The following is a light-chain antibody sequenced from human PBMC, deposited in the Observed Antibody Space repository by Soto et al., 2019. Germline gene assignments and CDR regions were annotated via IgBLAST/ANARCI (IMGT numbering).Light chain of an antibody. Sequence: QSVLTQPACVSLSDGQSITISCTGSSSDVGSYNHVSWYQQRPGKAPRFMIYEGNKRPSGVSNRFSGSKSGNTAYLTISGLQGDDEADYYCCSYAGGSSYVFGAGTKVTVL. J-gene: IGLJ1*01. V-gene: IGLV2-23*01. CDR3: CSYAGGSSYV. CDR2: EGN. CDR1: SSDVGSYNH.